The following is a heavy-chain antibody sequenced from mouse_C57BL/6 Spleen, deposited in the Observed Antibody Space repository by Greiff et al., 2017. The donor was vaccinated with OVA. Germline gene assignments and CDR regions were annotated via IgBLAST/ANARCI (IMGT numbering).Heavy chain of an antibody. Sequence: EVQLQQSGPELVKPGASVKISCKASGYTFTDYYMNWVKQSPGKSLEWIGDINPNNGGTSYNQKFKGKATLTVDKSSSTAYMEIRSLTSEDSAVYYCARGNYGSSYVWGQGTLVTVSA. CDR1: GYTFTDYY. J-gene: IGHJ3*01. CDR2: INPNNGGT. V-gene: IGHV1-26*01. CDR3: ARGNYGSSYV. D-gene: IGHD1-1*01.